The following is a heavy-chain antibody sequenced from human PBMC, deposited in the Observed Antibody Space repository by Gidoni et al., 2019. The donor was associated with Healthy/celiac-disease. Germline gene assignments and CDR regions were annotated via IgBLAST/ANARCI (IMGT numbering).Heavy chain of an antibody. CDR2: ISWNSGSI. J-gene: IGHJ5*02. D-gene: IGHD1-26*01. Sequence: EVQLVESGGGLVQPGRSLRLSCAASGFTFDDYAMHWVRQAPGKGLEWVSGISWNSGSIGYADSVKGRFTISRDNAKNSLYLQMNSLRAEDTALYYCAKDSVGATMGWFDPWGQGTLVTVSS. CDR1: GFTFDDYA. V-gene: IGHV3-9*01. CDR3: AKDSVGATMGWFDP.